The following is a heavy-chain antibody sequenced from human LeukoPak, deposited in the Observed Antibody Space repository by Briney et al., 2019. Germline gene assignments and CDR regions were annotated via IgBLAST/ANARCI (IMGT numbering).Heavy chain of an antibody. V-gene: IGHV3-48*03. CDR2: ISSSGSTI. CDR1: GFSFSSYN. J-gene: IGHJ4*02. Sequence: GGSLRLSCAASGFSFSSYNMNWVRQAPGKGLEWVSYISSSGSTIYYADSVKGRFTISRDNAKHSLYLQMNSLRGEDTAVYYCARESGYAVGDFWGRGTLVTVSS. CDR3: ARESGYAVGDF. D-gene: IGHD5-12*01.